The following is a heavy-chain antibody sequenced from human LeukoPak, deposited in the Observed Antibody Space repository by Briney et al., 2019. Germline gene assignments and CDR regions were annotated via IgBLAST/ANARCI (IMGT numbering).Heavy chain of an antibody. Sequence: GASVKVSCKASGYTFTGYYMHWVRQAPGQVLEWMGWINPNSGGTNYAQKFQGRVTMTRNTSISTAYMELSSLRSEDTAVYYCARGVWGSYFYRDYWGQGTLVTVSS. CDR1: GYTFTGYY. D-gene: IGHD3-16*01. CDR3: ARGVWGSYFYRDY. CDR2: INPNSGGT. J-gene: IGHJ4*02. V-gene: IGHV1-2*02.